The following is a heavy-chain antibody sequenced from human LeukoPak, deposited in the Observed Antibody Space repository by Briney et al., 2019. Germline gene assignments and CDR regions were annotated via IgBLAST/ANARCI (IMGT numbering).Heavy chain of an antibody. CDR1: GYTFTSYD. CDR2: MNPNSGNT. D-gene: IGHD6-19*01. J-gene: IGHJ4*02. CDR3: ARGFSSSGWYQLPSNWGSED. V-gene: IGHV1-8*03. Sequence: ASVKVSCKASGYTFTSYDINWVRQATGQGLEWMGWMNPNSGNTGYAQKFQGRVTITRNTSISTAYMELSSLGSEDTAVYYCARGFSSSGWYQLPSNWGSEDWGQGTLVTVSS.